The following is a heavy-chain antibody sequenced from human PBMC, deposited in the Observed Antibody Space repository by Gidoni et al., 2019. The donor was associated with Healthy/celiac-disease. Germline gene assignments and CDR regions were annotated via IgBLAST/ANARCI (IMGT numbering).Heavy chain of an antibody. CDR1: GFTFSSYM. D-gene: IGHD6-19*01. CDR3: ARVPGVAVADGAFYM. J-gene: IGHJ3*02. Sequence: EAQLEESGGGLVKPGGSLSLSCAASGFTFSSYMMNWVRQAPGKGLEWVSSISGGSSYIYYADSVRGRFTISRDNTKNSLYLQMNSLRVGDAAVYYCARVPGVAVADGAFYMWGQGTVVTVS. CDR2: ISGGSSYI. V-gene: IGHV3-21*01.